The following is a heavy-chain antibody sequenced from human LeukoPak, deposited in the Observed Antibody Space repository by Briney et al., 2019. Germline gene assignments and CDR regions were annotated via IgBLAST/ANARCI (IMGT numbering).Heavy chain of an antibody. CDR3: AKEVGFLDGYGYSSSTPDYFDY. Sequence: GGSLRLSCAAAGSTFSDYGMSWVRQAPGKGLEWVSTISGSGVNTYYADSVKGRFTISRDNSKNTLYLQMNSLRAEDTAVYYCAKEVGFLDGYGYSSSTPDYFDYWGQGTLVTVSS. J-gene: IGHJ4*02. V-gene: IGHV3-23*01. CDR1: GSTFSDYG. D-gene: IGHD6-6*01. CDR2: ISGSGVNT.